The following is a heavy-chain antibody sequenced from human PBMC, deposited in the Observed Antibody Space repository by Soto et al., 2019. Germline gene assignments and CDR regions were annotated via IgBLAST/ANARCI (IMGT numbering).Heavy chain of an antibody. J-gene: IGHJ4*02. CDR1: GVSLTSGNW. V-gene: IGHV4-4*02. CDR2: IFHDGTA. Sequence: PSSTLAVTCAVSGVSLTSGNWCTWVRQSPQRGLEYIGEIFHDGTANYYPSFERRVAMSVDTSRNQFSLKLTSVTAADTAVYFCASLVYDNRLNYMYFDFWGPGTLVTVSS. CDR3: ASLVYDNRLNYMYFDF. D-gene: IGHD3-10*01.